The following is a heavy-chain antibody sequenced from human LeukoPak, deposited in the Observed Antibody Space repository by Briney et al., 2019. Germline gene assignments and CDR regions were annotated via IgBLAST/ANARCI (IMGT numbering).Heavy chain of an antibody. V-gene: IGHV1-2*06. D-gene: IGHD3-10*01. J-gene: IGHJ4*02. CDR1: GYTFTGYY. CDR2: INPNSGGT. Sequence: GESLQISCQGSGYTFTGYYMHWVRQAPGQGLEWMGRINPNSGGTNYAQKFQGRVTMTRDTSISTAYMELSRLRSDDTAVYYCARDLSMVRGVITFDYWGQGTLVTVSS. CDR3: ARDLSMVRGVITFDY.